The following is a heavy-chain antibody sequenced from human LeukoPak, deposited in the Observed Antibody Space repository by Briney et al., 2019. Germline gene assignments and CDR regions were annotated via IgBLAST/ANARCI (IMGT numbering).Heavy chain of an antibody. V-gene: IGHV3-7*01. CDR3: TRVEETATTAAIIRKYSYYYYYMDV. CDR1: GFNFMQYG. Sequence: PGGSLRLSCVGSGFNFMQYGMMWVRQAPGKGLEWVANIKQDGSEKHYVDSVKGRFTISRDNAKNSLYLQMSSLRAEDTAVYYCTRVEETATTAAIIRKYSYYYYYMDVWGKGNTVTVSS. J-gene: IGHJ6*03. CDR2: IKQDGSEK. D-gene: IGHD4-11*01.